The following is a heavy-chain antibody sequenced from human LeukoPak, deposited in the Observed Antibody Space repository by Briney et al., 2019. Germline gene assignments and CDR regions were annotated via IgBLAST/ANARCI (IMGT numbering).Heavy chain of an antibody. CDR1: GFTFDDYG. V-gene: IGHV3-20*04. D-gene: IGHD3-22*01. CDR2: INWNGGST. J-gene: IGHJ4*02. Sequence: GGSLRLSCAASGFTFDDYGMSWVRQAPGKGLEWVSGINWNGGSTGYADSVKGRFTISRDNAKNTLYLQMNSLRAEDTAVYYCAKDLLRPYYYDSSGFHDYWGQGTLVTVSS. CDR3: AKDLLRPYYYDSSGFHDY.